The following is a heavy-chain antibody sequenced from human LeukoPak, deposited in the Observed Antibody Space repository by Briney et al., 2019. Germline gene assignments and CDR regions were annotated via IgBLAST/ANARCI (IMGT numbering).Heavy chain of an antibody. CDR1: GGSISSGDYY. Sequence: SETLSLTCTVSGGSISSGDYYWSWIRQPPGTGLEWIAYMYYSGSTYYNPSLKSRVTMSADRSKNQLSLKLSSVTAADTAVYYCARPYYYDSRIDPWGQGILVTVSS. CDR3: ARPYYYDSRIDP. V-gene: IGHV4-30-4*01. CDR2: MYYSGST. D-gene: IGHD3-22*01. J-gene: IGHJ5*02.